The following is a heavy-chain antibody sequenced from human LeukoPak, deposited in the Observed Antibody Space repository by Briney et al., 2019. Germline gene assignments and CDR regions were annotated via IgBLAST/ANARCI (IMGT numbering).Heavy chain of an antibody. CDR1: GYTFTSYY. J-gene: IGHJ4*02. CDR3: ARESLTYYDSSGYYDGGYDY. CDR2: INPSGGST. D-gene: IGHD3-22*01. V-gene: IGHV1-46*01. Sequence: ASVKVSCTASGYTFTSYYMHWVRQAPGQGLEWMGIINPSGGSTSYAQKFQGRVTMTRDMSTSTVYMELSSLRSEDTAVYYCARESLTYYDSSGYYDGGYDYWGQGTLVTVSS.